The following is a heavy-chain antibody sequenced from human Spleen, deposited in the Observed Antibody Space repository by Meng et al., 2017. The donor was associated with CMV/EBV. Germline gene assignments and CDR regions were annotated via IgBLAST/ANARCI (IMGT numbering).Heavy chain of an antibody. CDR3: ARTPGRRMDY. V-gene: IGHV1-2*02. CDR1: GYTFTGYY. J-gene: IGHJ4*02. CDR2: INPNSGGT. D-gene: IGHD6-6*01. Sequence: ASVKVSCKASGYTFTGYYIHWLRQAPGQGLEWMGWINPNSGGTNLAQKFQGRVTMTRDTSISQDYMELSRLEYDDTAVFYCARTPGRRMDYWGQGTLVTVSS.